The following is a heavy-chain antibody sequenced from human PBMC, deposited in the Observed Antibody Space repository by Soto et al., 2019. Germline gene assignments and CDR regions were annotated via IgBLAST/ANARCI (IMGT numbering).Heavy chain of an antibody. CDR3: ARAHYGDYGYGMDV. Sequence: QLQLQESGSGLVKPSQTLSLTCAVSGGSISSGGYSWSWIRQPPGKGLEWIGYIYHSGYTYYNPSPKSRVTISVDRSKNQFSLKLSSGTAADTAVYYCARAHYGDYGYGMDVWGQGTTVTVSS. CDR1: GGSISSGGYS. CDR2: IYHSGYT. J-gene: IGHJ6*02. D-gene: IGHD4-17*01. V-gene: IGHV4-30-2*01.